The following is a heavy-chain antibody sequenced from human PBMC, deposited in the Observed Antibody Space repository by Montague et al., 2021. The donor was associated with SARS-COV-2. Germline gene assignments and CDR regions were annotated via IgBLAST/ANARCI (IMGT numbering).Heavy chain of an antibody. D-gene: IGHD2-15*01. Sequence: SETLSLTCSVSGASFSPYYWTWIRQSPGKGLEWVGYINHTGYTDXNPSLQSRVTMFVDSSKSQFSLELSSVTAADTAIYYCARCRICNFLYGWDFWGQGTLVFVSS. CDR2: INHTGYT. V-gene: IGHV4-59*12. CDR1: GASFSPYY. J-gene: IGHJ4*01. CDR3: ARCRICNFLYGWDF.